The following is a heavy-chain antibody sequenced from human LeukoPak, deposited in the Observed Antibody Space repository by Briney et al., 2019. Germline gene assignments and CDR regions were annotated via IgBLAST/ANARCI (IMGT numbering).Heavy chain of an antibody. V-gene: IGHV3-30*18. CDR2: ISYDGSNK. D-gene: IGHD3-10*01. CDR3: AKVYGSGSYSLYNYGMDV. J-gene: IGHJ6*02. Sequence: PGGSLRLSCAASGFTFSSYGMHWVRQAPGKGLEWVAVISYDGSNKYYADSVKGRFTISRDNSKNTLYLQMNSLRAEDTAVYYCAKVYGSGSYSLYNYGMDVWGQGSTVTVSS. CDR1: GFTFSSYG.